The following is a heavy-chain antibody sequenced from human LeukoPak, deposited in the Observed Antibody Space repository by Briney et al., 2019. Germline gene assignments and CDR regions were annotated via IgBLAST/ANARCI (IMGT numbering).Heavy chain of an antibody. CDR3: AKDIRGGYDPYSFDY. Sequence: GGSLRLSCAASGFTFSSYAMSWVRQAPGKGLEWVSAISGSGGSTYYADSVKGRFTISRDNSKNTLYLQMNSLRAEDTALYYCAKDIRGGYDPYSFDYWGQGTLVTVSS. V-gene: IGHV3-23*01. CDR1: GFTFSSYA. J-gene: IGHJ4*02. D-gene: IGHD3-16*01. CDR2: ISGSGGST.